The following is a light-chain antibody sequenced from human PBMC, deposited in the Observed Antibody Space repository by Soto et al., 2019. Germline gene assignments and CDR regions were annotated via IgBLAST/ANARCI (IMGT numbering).Light chain of an antibody. J-gene: IGKJ1*01. CDR1: SNSKNS. Sequence: DIVMTQSPDSLAVSLGERATINCKSSSNSKNSLAWYQQKPGQPPKLLITWASTRESGVPDRISGSGSETDFNLTISSLQAEDVAVYYCHQYYSTPWTFGQGTKVEIK. V-gene: IGKV4-1*01. CDR3: HQYYSTPWT. CDR2: WAS.